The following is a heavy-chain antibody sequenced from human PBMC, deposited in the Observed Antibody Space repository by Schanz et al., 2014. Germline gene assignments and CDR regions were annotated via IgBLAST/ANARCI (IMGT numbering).Heavy chain of an antibody. V-gene: IGHV4-59*08. Sequence: QVQLQESGPGLVKPSETLSLMCTVSGGSMDTHYWGWIRQPPGKGLEWIAFIYSSGIANYNPSLESGFTISVDTSKTQFPLRLPSVTAADTATYYCARRVVPATMGLYFDLWGQGTLVTVSS. CDR2: IYSSGIA. CDR1: GGSMDTHY. D-gene: IGHD2-21*01. CDR3: ARRVVPATMGLYFDL. J-gene: IGHJ4*02.